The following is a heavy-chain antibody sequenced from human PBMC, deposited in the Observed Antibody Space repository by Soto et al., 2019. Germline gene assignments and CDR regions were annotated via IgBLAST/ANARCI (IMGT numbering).Heavy chain of an antibody. Sequence: QVQLVESGGGVVQPGRSLRLSCAASGFTFSSYGMHWVRQAPGKGLEWVAVISYDGSNKYYADSVEGRFTISRDNSKNKLYLQMNSLRAEDTAVYYCATDQVRVVVAAAFDYWGQGTLVTVSS. CDR2: ISYDGSNK. CDR3: ATDQVRVVVAAAFDY. J-gene: IGHJ4*02. V-gene: IGHV3-30*03. D-gene: IGHD2-15*01. CDR1: GFTFSSYG.